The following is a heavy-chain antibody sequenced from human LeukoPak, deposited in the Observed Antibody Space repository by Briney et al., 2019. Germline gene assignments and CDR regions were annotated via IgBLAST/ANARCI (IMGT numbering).Heavy chain of an antibody. CDR2: INTDGSNT. D-gene: IGHD3-16*01. Sequence: GGSLRLSCAASGFTFSSYRMHWVRQAPGKGLVWASLINTDGSNTNYADSVKSRFTNSRDNAKNTLYLQMNSLRAEDTAVYYRARDYEGLGVWGQGTTVTVSS. J-gene: IGHJ6*02. CDR3: ARDYEGLGV. CDR1: GFTFSSYR. V-gene: IGHV3-74*01.